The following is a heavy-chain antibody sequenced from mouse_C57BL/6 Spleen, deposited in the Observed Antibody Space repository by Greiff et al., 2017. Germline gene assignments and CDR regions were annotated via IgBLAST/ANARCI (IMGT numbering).Heavy chain of an antibody. CDR3: ARRGTTGRYFDV. V-gene: IGHV14-2*01. Sequence: VQLQQSGAELVKPGASVKLSCTASGFNIKDYYMHWVKQRTEQGLEWIGRIDPEDGETTSAPKFQGKATITADTSSNTAYLQLSSLTSEDTAVYYCARRGTTGRYFDVWGTGTTVTVSS. D-gene: IGHD1-1*01. CDR1: GFNIKDYY. CDR2: IDPEDGET. J-gene: IGHJ1*03.